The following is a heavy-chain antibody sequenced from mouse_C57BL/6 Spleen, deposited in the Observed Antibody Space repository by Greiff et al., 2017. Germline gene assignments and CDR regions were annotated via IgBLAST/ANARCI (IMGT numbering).Heavy chain of an antibody. V-gene: IGHV1-55*01. CDR1: GYTFTSYW. D-gene: IGHD2-4*01. Sequence: VQLQQPGAELVQPGASVKMSCKASGYTFTSYWITWVKQRPGQGLEWIGVIYPGSCSTNYNEKFKSKATLTVDTSSSTAYMQLSSLTSEDTAVXYGARPLYYDYGGYAMDYWGQGTSVTVSS. CDR3: ARPLYYDYGGYAMDY. CDR2: IYPGSCST. J-gene: IGHJ4*01.